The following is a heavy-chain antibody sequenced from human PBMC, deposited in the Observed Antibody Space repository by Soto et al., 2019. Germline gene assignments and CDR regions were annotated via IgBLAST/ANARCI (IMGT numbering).Heavy chain of an antibody. V-gene: IGHV1-2*02. CDR2: INPNSGDT. D-gene: IGHD3-16*01. J-gene: IGHJ6*02. CDR1: GYTFTGHY. CDR3: ARYAEDYYYGMDV. Sequence: ASVKVSSKASGYTFTGHYMHWVRQAPGQGLEWMGWINPNSGDTNFAQKFHGRVTMTRDTSISTTYMELGRLTSDDTALYYCARYAEDYYYGMDVWGQGTMATVSS.